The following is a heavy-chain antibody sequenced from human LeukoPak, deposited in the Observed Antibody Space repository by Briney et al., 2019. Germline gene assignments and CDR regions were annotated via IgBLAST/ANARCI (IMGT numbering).Heavy chain of an antibody. D-gene: IGHD2-8*01. Sequence: GESLKISCKGSGYSFTSYWIGWVRQMPGEGLEWMAIIYPGGSDTRYSPSFQGQVTISADKSISTAYLQWSSLKASDAAMYYCARRGVYATSPFDYWGQGTLVTVSS. CDR1: GYSFTSYW. CDR3: ARRGVYATSPFDY. J-gene: IGHJ4*02. CDR2: IYPGGSDT. V-gene: IGHV5-51*01.